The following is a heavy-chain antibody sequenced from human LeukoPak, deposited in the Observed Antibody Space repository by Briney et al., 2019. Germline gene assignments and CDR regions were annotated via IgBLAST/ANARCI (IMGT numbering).Heavy chain of an antibody. J-gene: IGHJ4*02. CDR1: GYTFTTYY. CDR2: INPSGGST. D-gene: IGHD3-3*01. V-gene: IGHV1-46*01. Sequence: ASVKVSCKASGYTFTTYYMHWVRQAPGQGLEWMGIINPSGGSTTYAQKFQGRVTITRDTSTNTVYMEVSSLRSEDTAVYYCARASITIFGVVNWFDYWGQGTLVTVSS. CDR3: ARASITIFGVVNWFDY.